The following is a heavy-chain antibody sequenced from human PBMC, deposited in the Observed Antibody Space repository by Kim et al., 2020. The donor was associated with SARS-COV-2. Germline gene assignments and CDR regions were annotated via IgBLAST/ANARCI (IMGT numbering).Heavy chain of an antibody. CDR3: ASCGKEMATSFLPSY. V-gene: IGHV3-33*03. D-gene: IGHD5-12*01. CDR1: GFTFSSYG. J-gene: IGHJ4*01. CDR2: IWCDGSNK. Sequence: GGSLRLSCAASGFTFSSYGMHWVRQAPGKGLEWVAVIWCDGSNKYYADSVKGRFTISRDNSKNTLYLQMNSLRAEDTAVYYCASCGKEMATSFLPSYWG.